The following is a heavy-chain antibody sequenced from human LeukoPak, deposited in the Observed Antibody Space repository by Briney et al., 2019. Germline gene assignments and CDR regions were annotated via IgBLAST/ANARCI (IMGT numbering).Heavy chain of an antibody. CDR1: GFTFSSYA. Sequence: PGGSLRLSCAASGFTFSSYAMSWVRQAPGKGLEWVSGISGSGGSTYYADSVKGRFTISRDNSKNTLYLQMNSLRAEDTAVYYCANEASGYYYYGMDVWGQGTTVTVSS. J-gene: IGHJ6*02. V-gene: IGHV3-23*01. CDR3: ANEASGYYYYGMDV. D-gene: IGHD7-27*01. CDR2: ISGSGGST.